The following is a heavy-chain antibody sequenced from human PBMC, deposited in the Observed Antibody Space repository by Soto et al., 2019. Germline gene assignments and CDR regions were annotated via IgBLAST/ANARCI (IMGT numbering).Heavy chain of an antibody. CDR1: GGSVSSGTYY. Sequence: QVQLQESGPGLVKPSQTLSLTCTVSGGSVSSGTYYWSWIRQHPGKGLEWLGYIYVSGGTYYNPSLNSRITISVDTSKNQFSLKLSSVTAADTAVYYCARAGSSGYYFDYWGQGTLVTVSS. D-gene: IGHD3-22*01. CDR2: IYVSGGT. CDR3: ARAGSSGYYFDY. V-gene: IGHV4-31*03. J-gene: IGHJ4*02.